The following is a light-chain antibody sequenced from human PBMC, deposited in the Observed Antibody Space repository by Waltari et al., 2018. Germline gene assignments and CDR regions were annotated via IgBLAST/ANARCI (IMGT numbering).Light chain of an antibody. CDR1: SSDVGGYNY. Sequence: QSALTQPASVSGSPGQSITISCTGTSSDVGGYNYVSWYQQHPGKAPKLMLYEVSNRPSGVSARFSGSKSGNTASLTISGLQAEDEADYYCSSYTRSTAYVFGTGTQVIVL. J-gene: IGLJ1*01. CDR3: SSYTRSTAYV. V-gene: IGLV2-14*01. CDR2: EVS.